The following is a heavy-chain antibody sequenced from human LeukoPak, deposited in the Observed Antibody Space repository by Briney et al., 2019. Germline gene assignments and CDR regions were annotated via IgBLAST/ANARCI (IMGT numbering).Heavy chain of an antibody. Sequence: GRSLRLSCAASGFTFSSYGMHWVRQAPGKGLEWVAVISYDGSNKYYADSVKGRFTISRDNSKNTLYLQMNSLRAEDTAVYYCARDRAQWLVSYNFDYWGQGTLVTVSS. J-gene: IGHJ4*02. D-gene: IGHD6-19*01. CDR1: GFTFSSYG. CDR3: ARDRAQWLVSYNFDY. CDR2: ISYDGSNK. V-gene: IGHV3-30*03.